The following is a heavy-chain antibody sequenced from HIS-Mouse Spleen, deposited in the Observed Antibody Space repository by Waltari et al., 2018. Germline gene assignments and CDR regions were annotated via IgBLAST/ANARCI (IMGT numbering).Heavy chain of an antibody. D-gene: IGHD6-13*01. Sequence: QLQLQESGPGLVKPSETLSLTCTVPDGSISSSSYYWGWIRQPPGKGLEWIGSIYYSGSTYYNPSLKSRVTISVDTSKNQFSLKLSSVTAADTAVYYCAREIPYSSSWYDWYFDLWGRGTLVTVSS. CDR2: IYYSGST. CDR1: DGSISSSSYY. CDR3: AREIPYSSSWYDWYFDL. J-gene: IGHJ2*01. V-gene: IGHV4-39*07.